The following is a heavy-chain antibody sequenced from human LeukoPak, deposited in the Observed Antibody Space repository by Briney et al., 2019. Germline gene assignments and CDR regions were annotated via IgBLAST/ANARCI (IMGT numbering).Heavy chain of an antibody. Sequence: EASVKVSCKASGYTFTSYDINWVRQATGQGLEWMGWMNPNSGNTGYAQKFQGRVTMTRNTSISTAYMELSSLRSEDTAVYYCARGSYYDFWSGYPTYYYYYYMDVWGKGTTVTISS. CDR2: MNPNSGNT. J-gene: IGHJ6*03. CDR1: GYTFTSYD. D-gene: IGHD3-3*01. V-gene: IGHV1-8*01. CDR3: ARGSYYDFWSGYPTYYYYYYMDV.